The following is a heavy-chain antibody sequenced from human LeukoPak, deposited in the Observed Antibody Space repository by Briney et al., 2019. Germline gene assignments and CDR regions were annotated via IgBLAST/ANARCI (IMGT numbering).Heavy chain of an antibody. V-gene: IGHV3-48*03. CDR3: ARDPYSGSYGDSYYYYMDV. D-gene: IGHD1-26*01. CDR1: GFTFSSYE. J-gene: IGHJ6*03. Sequence: GGSLRLSCAASGFTFSSYEMNWVRQAPGKGLEWVSYISSSGSTIYYADSVKGRFTISRDNAKNSLYLQMNSLRAEDTAVYYCARDPYSGSYGDSYYYYMDVWGKGTTVTISS. CDR2: ISSSGSTI.